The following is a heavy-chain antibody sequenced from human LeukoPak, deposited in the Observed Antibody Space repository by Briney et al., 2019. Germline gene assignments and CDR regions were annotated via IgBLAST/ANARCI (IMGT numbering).Heavy chain of an antibody. V-gene: IGHV3-23*01. D-gene: IGHD3-22*01. Sequence: QTGGSLRLSCAASGFTFSSYAMGWVRQAPGKGLEWVSGISGNGDSTYYAASVKGRFTISRDNSKNTLYLQMNNLRAEDTAVYYCAKVFSGSSRSIISMIAVSLGAIDIWGQGTMVTVSS. CDR2: ISGNGDST. CDR1: GFTFSSYA. J-gene: IGHJ3*02. CDR3: AKVFSGSSRSIISMIAVSLGAIDI.